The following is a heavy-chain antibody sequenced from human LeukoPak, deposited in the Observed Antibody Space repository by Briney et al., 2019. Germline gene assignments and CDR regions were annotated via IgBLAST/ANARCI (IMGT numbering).Heavy chain of an antibody. V-gene: IGHV1-69*13. D-gene: IGHD6-19*01. Sequence: ASVKVSCKASGYTFTSYGISWVRQAPGQGLEWMGGIIPIFGTANYAQKFQGRVTITADESTSTAYMELSSLRSEDTAVYYCARAPNIAVAGTYEDYYYYGMDVWGQGTTVTVSS. J-gene: IGHJ6*02. CDR2: IIPIFGTA. CDR3: ARAPNIAVAGTYEDYYYYGMDV. CDR1: GYTFTSYG.